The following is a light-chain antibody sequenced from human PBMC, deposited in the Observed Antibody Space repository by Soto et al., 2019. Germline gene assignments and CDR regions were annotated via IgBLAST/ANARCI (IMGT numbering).Light chain of an antibody. CDR2: EVS. CDR1: QTLLHSNGKSY. Sequence: EIVMTQTPLSLSVTPGQSASISCRSIQTLLHSNGKSYLYWYLQKAGQAPQLLIYEVSKRFSGVPDRFSGSGAGTDFTLKISRVEAEDVGVYYCLQSLQFPITFGGGTKVEIK. CDR3: LQSLQFPIT. J-gene: IGKJ4*01. V-gene: IGKV2D-29*01.